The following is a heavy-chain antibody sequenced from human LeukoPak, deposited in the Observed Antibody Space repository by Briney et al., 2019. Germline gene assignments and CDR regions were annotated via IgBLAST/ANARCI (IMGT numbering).Heavy chain of an antibody. V-gene: IGHV4-30-4*01. J-gene: IGHJ5*02. CDR2: IYYSGST. CDR3: ARRGYCSGGSCYAGINWFDP. D-gene: IGHD2-15*01. CDR1: GGSISSGDHY. Sequence: PSETLSLTCTVSGGSISSGDHYWSWIRQPPGKGLEWIGHIYYSGSTYYNPSLKSRVTISVDTSKNQFSLKLSSVSAADTAVYYCARRGYCSGGSCYAGINWFDPWGQGTLVTVSS.